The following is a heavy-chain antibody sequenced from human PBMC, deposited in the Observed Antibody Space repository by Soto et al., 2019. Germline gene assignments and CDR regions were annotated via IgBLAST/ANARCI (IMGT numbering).Heavy chain of an antibody. Sequence: SVKVSCKASGFTFTSSAVQWVRQARGQRLEWIGWIVVGSGNTNYAQKFQERVTITRDMSTSTAYMELSSLRSEDTAVYYCAADRYYGSGSYLGPDYYYYGMDVWGQGTTVTVSS. V-gene: IGHV1-58*01. CDR2: IVVGSGNT. D-gene: IGHD3-10*01. CDR3: AADRYYGSGSYLGPDYYYYGMDV. CDR1: GFTFTSSA. J-gene: IGHJ6*02.